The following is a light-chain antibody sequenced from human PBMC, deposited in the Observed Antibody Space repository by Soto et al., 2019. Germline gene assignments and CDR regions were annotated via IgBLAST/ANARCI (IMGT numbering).Light chain of an antibody. Sequence: EIVLTQSPGTLSLSPGERATLSCRASQSFGSSYLAWYQQKPGQAPRLLIYGASSRATGIPDRFSGSGFGTDFSLTISRLEPEDFAVYYCQQYGSSWTFGQGTKVEIK. V-gene: IGKV3-20*01. CDR3: QQYGSSWT. CDR1: QSFGSSY. J-gene: IGKJ1*01. CDR2: GAS.